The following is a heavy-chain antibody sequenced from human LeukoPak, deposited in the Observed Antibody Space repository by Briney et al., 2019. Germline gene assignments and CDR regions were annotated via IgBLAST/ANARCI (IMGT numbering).Heavy chain of an antibody. CDR2: ISYDGSNK. V-gene: IGHV3-30-3*01. Sequence: PGRSLTLSCAASGFAFSSYAMQWVRQAPGKGREWVAVISYDGSNKHYADSVKGRFTISRDNTKNTLYLQMNSLRAEDTAVYYCAGDRYYYYSSGYFDYWGQGTLVTVSS. CDR1: GFAFSSYA. CDR3: AGDRYYYYSSGYFDY. J-gene: IGHJ4*02. D-gene: IGHD3-22*01.